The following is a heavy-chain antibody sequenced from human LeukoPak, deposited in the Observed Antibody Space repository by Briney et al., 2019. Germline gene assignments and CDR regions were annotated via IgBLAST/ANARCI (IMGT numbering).Heavy chain of an antibody. CDR3: ARDRRFLLQNDPLNGFDP. J-gene: IGHJ5*02. V-gene: IGHV1-69*04. Sequence: AWVWVSSTPSGGTFTIYAISTVPPSPRQGLWWGARIITTVGIANYAQKFQGSVTMTRDTSSSTASLELSRLRSHGTAVYYCARDRRFLLQNDPLNGFDPWGQGNLVTVSS. CDR1: GGTFTIYA. CDR2: IITTVGIA. D-gene: IGHD3-3*01.